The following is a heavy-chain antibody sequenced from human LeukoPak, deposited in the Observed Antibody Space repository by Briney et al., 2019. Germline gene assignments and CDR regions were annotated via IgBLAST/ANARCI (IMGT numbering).Heavy chain of an antibody. CDR2: IYHSGST. CDR1: GFTVSSNY. CDR3: ARDPPVIAFDI. Sequence: GSLRLSCAASGFTVSSNYMSWVRQAPGKGLEWIGEIYHSGSTNYNPSLKSRVTISVDNSKNQFSLKLSSATAADTAVYYCARDPPVIAFDIWGQGTMVTVSS. J-gene: IGHJ3*02. V-gene: IGHV4-4*02. D-gene: IGHD2/OR15-2a*01.